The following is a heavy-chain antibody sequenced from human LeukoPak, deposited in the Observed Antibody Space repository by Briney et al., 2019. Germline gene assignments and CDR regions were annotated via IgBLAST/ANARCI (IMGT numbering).Heavy chain of an antibody. D-gene: IGHD1-26*01. CDR2: ISAYNGNT. CDR3: ARDRIGSYSRAHYFDY. V-gene: IGHV1-18*01. CDR1: GYTFTSYG. Sequence: ASVKVSCKASGYTFTSYGISWVRQAPGQGLEWMGWISAYNGNTNYAQKLHGRVTMTTDTSTSTAYMELRSLRSDDTAVYYCARDRIGSYSRAHYFDYWGQGTLVTVSS. J-gene: IGHJ4*02.